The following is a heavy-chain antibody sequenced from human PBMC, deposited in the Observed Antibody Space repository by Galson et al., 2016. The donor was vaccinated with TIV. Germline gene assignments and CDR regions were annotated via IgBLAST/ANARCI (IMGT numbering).Heavy chain of an antibody. CDR3: ARDSWGSGYNSGWEGFEL. D-gene: IGHD6-19*01. Sequence: SETLSLTCAVSGASVRSGNYYWTWIRQPPGKGLECIGYIFSSRSTKYNPSLKSRVAISVDTSRNQFSLKLTSVPAADTAVYYCARDSWGSGYNSGWEGFELWGQGTMVTVSS. J-gene: IGHJ3*01. CDR1: GASVRSGNYY. CDR2: IFSSRST. V-gene: IGHV4-61*01.